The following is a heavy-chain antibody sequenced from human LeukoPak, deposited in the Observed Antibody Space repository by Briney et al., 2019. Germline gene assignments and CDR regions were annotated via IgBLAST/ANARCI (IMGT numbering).Heavy chain of an antibody. D-gene: IGHD6-19*01. Sequence: GGSLRLSCAASGFTFDDYAMHWVRQAPGKGLEWVSGISWNSGSIGYADSVKGRFTISRDNAKNSLYLQMNSLRAEDTALYYCAKGGREAVAANFDYWGQGTLVTVSS. V-gene: IGHV3-9*01. CDR3: AKGGREAVAANFDY. CDR2: ISWNSGSI. CDR1: GFTFDDYA. J-gene: IGHJ4*02.